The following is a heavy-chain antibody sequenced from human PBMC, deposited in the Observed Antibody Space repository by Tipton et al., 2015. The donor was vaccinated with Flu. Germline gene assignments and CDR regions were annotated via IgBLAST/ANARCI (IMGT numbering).Heavy chain of an antibody. CDR2: VYYNGNT. J-gene: IGHJ4*02. V-gene: IGHV4-31*03. Sequence: LRLSCTVSGGPISSGGDYWSWIRQHPGKGLEWIGSVYYNGNTFYNPSLKSRLTLSVDTSKNQFSLRLTTVTAADTAVYHCARGGSTIGDYFDYWGLGTLVAVSS. D-gene: IGHD1-1*01. CDR1: GGPISSGGDY. CDR3: ARGGSTIGDYFDY.